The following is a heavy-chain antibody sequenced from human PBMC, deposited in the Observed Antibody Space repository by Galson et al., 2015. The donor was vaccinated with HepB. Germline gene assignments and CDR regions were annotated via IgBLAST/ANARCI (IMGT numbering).Heavy chain of an antibody. D-gene: IGHD2-2*01. J-gene: IGHJ6*02. CDR3: AKDIGRSTTYYYYRGLDV. V-gene: IGHV3-23*01. Sequence: SLRLSCAASGFTFSSYAVTWVRQSPGKGLEWVSSISGSGSTTYYADSVKGRFTVSRDHSQDTVSLQMNSLTADDTALYYCAKDIGRSTTYYYYRGLDVWGQGTTVIVSS. CDR1: GFTFSSYA. CDR2: ISGSGSTT.